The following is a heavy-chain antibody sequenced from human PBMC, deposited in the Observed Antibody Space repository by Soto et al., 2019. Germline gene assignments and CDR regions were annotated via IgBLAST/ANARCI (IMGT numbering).Heavy chain of an antibody. CDR3: AHQGGGLFPFDY. CDR1: GFSLSTSGVG. CDR2: IYWDDDK. D-gene: IGHD3-16*01. Sequence: QITLKESGPTLVKPTQTLTLTCTFSGFSLSTSGVGVGWIRQPPGKALEWLALIYWDDDKRYSPSLKSRLTISKDTSKNQVVLTMTNMDPVDTATYYCAHQGGGLFPFDYWGQGTLGTVSS. J-gene: IGHJ4*02. V-gene: IGHV2-5*02.